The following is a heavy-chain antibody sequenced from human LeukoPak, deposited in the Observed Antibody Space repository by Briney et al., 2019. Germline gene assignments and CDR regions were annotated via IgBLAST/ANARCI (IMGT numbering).Heavy chain of an antibody. V-gene: IGHV4-4*07. CDR3: ASGPDCSSTSCLLFN. CDR1: GGSISSYY. D-gene: IGHD2-2*01. CDR2: IYTSGST. J-gene: IGHJ4*02. Sequence: PSETLSLTCTVSGGSISSYYWSWSRQPAGKGLEWIGRIYTSGSTNYNPSLKSRVTMSVDTSKNQFSLKLSSVTAADTAVYYCASGPDCSSTSCLLFNWGQGTLVTVSS.